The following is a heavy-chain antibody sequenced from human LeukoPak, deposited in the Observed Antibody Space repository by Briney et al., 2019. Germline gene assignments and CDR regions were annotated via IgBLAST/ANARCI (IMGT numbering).Heavy chain of an antibody. J-gene: IGHJ3*02. CDR2: ISSSVSTI. CDR3: ARELELFAFDI. CDR1: GFTFSSYE. D-gene: IGHD1-7*01. V-gene: IGHV3-48*03. Sequence: GGSLRLSCAASGFTFSSYEMNWVRQAPGKGLEWVSYISSSVSTIYYADSVKGRFTISRDNAKNSLYLQMNSLRAEDTAVYYCARELELFAFDIWGQGTMVTVSS.